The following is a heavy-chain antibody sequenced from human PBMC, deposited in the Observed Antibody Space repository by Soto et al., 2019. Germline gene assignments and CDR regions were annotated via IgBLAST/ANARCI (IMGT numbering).Heavy chain of an antibody. J-gene: IGHJ6*02. Sequence: GGSLRLSCAASGFTFSGYGMHWVSQDPGKGLEWVAVIWYDGSNKYYADSVKGRFTISRDNSKNTLYLQMNSLRAEDTAVYYCARLDFWSGSPLDYYYVMDVWGQGTTVTVSS. CDR1: GFTFSGYG. V-gene: IGHV3-33*01. CDR3: ARLDFWSGSPLDYYYVMDV. D-gene: IGHD3-3*01. CDR2: IWYDGSNK.